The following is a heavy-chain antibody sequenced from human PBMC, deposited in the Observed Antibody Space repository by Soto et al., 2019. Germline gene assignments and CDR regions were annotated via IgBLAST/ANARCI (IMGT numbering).Heavy chain of an antibody. CDR1: VGSISSYY. D-gene: IGHD6-19*01. CDR2: IYYSGST. J-gene: IGHJ4*02. Sequence: SETLSLTCTVSVGSISSYYWSWIRQPPGKGLEWIGYIYYSGSTNYNPSLKSRVTISVDTSKNQFSLKLSSVTAADTAVYYCARAIGSYSSGFDYWGQGTLVTVSS. CDR3: ARAIGSYSSGFDY. V-gene: IGHV4-59*01.